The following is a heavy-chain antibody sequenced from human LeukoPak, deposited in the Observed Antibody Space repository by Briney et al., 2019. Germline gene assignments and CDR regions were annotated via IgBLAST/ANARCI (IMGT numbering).Heavy chain of an antibody. CDR1: DYSISSGDYY. CDR2: IFHSGNT. Sequence: SETLSLTCTVSDYSISSGDYYWGWIRQPPGKGLEWIGSIFHSGNTYYNPSLKSRVTISLDTSKSQFSLKLTSVTAADTAVYYCARKQGGQLVNTRRWFDPWGQGTLVTVSS. CDR3: ARKQGGQLVNTRRWFDP. D-gene: IGHD6-13*01. J-gene: IGHJ5*02. V-gene: IGHV4-38-2*02.